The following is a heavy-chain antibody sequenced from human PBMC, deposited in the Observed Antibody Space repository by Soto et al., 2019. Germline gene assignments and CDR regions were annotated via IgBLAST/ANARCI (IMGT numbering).Heavy chain of an antibody. V-gene: IGHV1-18*01. D-gene: IGHD3-22*01. CDR1: GYTFTSYG. CDR3: ARVFYYDSSGYYYVSAFDI. J-gene: IGHJ3*02. CDR2: ISAYNGNT. Sequence: ASVKVSCKASGYTFTSYGISWVRQAPGQGLEWMGWISAYNGNTNYAQKPQGRVTMTTDTSTSTAYMELRSLRSDDTAVYYCARVFYYDSSGYYYVSAFDIWGQGTMVTVSS.